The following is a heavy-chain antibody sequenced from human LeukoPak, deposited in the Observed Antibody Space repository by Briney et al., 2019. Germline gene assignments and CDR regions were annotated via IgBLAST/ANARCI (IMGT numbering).Heavy chain of an antibody. V-gene: IGHV3-74*01. CDR1: GFTFSSYW. CDR2: INSDGSST. Sequence: GGSLRLSCAASGFTFSSYWMHWVRQAPGKGLVWVSRINSDGSSTTYADSVKGRFTISRDNAKNTLYLQMNSLRAEDTAVYYCASGGGYVIDYGMDVWGQGTTVTVSS. J-gene: IGHJ6*02. D-gene: IGHD1-26*01. CDR3: ASGGGYVIDYGMDV.